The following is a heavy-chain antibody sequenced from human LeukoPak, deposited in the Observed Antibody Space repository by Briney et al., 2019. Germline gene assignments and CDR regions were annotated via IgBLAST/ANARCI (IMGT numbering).Heavy chain of an antibody. V-gene: IGHV1-2*02. D-gene: IGHD6-13*01. CDR3: ARDVGSSWCFDY. CDR1: GYTFTGYY. CDR2: INPNSGGT. Sequence: VASVKVSCKASGYTFTGYYMHWVRQAPGQGLEWMGWINPNSGGTNYAQNFQGRVTMTRDTSMSTAYMELSRLRSDDTAVYYCARDVGSSWCFDYWGQGTLVTVSS. J-gene: IGHJ4*02.